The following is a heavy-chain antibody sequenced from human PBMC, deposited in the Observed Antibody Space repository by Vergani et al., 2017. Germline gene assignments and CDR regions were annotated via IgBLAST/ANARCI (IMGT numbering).Heavy chain of an antibody. D-gene: IGHD2-15*01. CDR2: IKRDGTET. V-gene: IGHV3-7*01. Sequence: EVHLEESGGGLVQPGGSLRFSGEAPGFPSGANYMAWILLAPGKGMDWVASIKRDGTETFYLDSGKGRFTISRDNAKTTLYLQMNSLRDEDRGVYYCARISGGSAPYLHYWGQGTLVTVAS. CDR1: GFPSGANY. CDR3: ARISGGSAPYLHY. J-gene: IGHJ1*01.